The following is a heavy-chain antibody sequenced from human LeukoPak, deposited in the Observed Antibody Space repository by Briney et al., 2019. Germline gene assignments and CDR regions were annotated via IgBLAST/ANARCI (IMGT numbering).Heavy chain of an antibody. Sequence: ASVKVSCKASGYTFTGYYMHWVRQAPGQGREWMGWINPNSGGTNYVQKFQGRVTMTRDTSISTAYMELSRLRSDDTAVYYCARTYYYGSGSYSFDYWGQGTLLTVSS. J-gene: IGHJ4*02. CDR1: GYTFTGYY. V-gene: IGHV1-2*02. CDR2: INPNSGGT. CDR3: ARTYYYGSGSYSFDY. D-gene: IGHD3-10*01.